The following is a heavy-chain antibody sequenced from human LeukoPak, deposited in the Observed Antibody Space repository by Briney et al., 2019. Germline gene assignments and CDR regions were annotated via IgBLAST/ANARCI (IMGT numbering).Heavy chain of an antibody. J-gene: IGHJ6*02. CDR3: SIGAGTTYYYYYGMDV. CDR2: IYYSGST. V-gene: IGHV4-39*01. Sequence: PSETLSLTCTVSGGSISSSSYYWGWIRQPPGQGLGWIGSIYYSGSTYYNPSLKSRVTISVDTSKNQFSQKLSSVTAADTAVYCCSIGAGTTYYYYYGMDVWGQGTTVTVSS. CDR1: GGSISSSSYY. D-gene: IGHD4-17*01.